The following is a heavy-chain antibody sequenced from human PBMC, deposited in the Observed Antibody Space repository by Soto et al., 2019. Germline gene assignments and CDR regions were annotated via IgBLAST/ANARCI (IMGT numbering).Heavy chain of an antibody. CDR3: ARHRYSYGSYYFDY. CDR1: GCSINSYY. CDR2: IYYSGST. V-gene: IGHV4-59*08. Sequence: SETLSLTCTVSGCSINSYYWSWIRQPPGKGLEWIGYIYYSGSTNYNPSLKSRVTISVDTSKDQFSLKLSSVTAADTAVYYCARHRYSYGSYYFDYWGQGTLVTVSS. D-gene: IGHD5-18*01. J-gene: IGHJ4*02.